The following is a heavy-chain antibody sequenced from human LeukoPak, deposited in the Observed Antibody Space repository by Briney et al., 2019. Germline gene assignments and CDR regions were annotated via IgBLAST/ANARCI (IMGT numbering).Heavy chain of an antibody. D-gene: IGHD3-22*01. V-gene: IGHV3-66*01. CDR1: GFTVSSNY. Sequence: GGSLRLSCAASGFTVSSNYMSWVRQAPGKGLEWVSLIYSGGSTYYADSVQGRFTISRDNSKNTLYLQMNSRRAEDTAVYYCAREGTMKPRFDPWGQGTLVTVSS. J-gene: IGHJ5*02. CDR2: IYSGGST. CDR3: AREGTMKPRFDP.